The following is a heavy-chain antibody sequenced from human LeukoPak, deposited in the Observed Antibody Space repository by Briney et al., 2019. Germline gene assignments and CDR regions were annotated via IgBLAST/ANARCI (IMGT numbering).Heavy chain of an antibody. CDR2: IKQDGSEK. V-gene: IGHV3-7*03. D-gene: IGHD3-3*01. CDR1: GFTFSSYW. J-gene: IGHJ6*03. Sequence: GGSLRLSCAASGFTFSSYWMSWVRQAPGKGLEWVANIKQDGSEKYYVDSVKGRFTISRDNAKNSLYLQMNSLRAEDTAVYYCAKSVTFGVVIISDYYYYMDVWGKGTTVTVSS. CDR3: AKSVTFGVVIISDYYYYMDV.